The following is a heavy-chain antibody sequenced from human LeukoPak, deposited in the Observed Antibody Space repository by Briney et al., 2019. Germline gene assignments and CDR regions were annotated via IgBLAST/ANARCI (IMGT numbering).Heavy chain of an antibody. D-gene: IGHD1-26*01. Sequence: PGAAVKVSCMASGYTFTGYYMHWVRQAPGQGLECMGQINPNRGGTNYAQKFQGRVTMTRDTSISTAYMELSRLRSDYTGVYYCARVSSGSHFDFWGQGTLVNVSS. CDR1: GYTFTGYY. V-gene: IGHV1-2*05. CDR2: INPNRGGT. J-gene: IGHJ4*02. CDR3: ARVSSGSHFDF.